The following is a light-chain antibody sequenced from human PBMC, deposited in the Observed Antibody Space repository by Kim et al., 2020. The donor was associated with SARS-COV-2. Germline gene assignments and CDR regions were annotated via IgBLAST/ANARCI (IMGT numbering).Light chain of an antibody. CDR3: QKYNSAGA. J-gene: IGKJ1*01. CDR2: AAS. CDR1: QGISNY. Sequence: SASVGDRVTITCRASQGISNYLACYQQKPGKVPKLLIYAASTLQSGVPSRFSGSGSGTDFTLTISSLQPEDVATYYCQKYNSAGAFGQGTKVDIK. V-gene: IGKV1-27*01.